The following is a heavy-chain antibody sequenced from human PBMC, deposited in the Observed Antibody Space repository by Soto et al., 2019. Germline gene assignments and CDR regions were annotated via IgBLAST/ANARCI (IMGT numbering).Heavy chain of an antibody. CDR1: GYSVVRCG. CDR2: ISGSSGET. CDR3: ARDFFSSSSSHYFDI. D-gene: IGHD6-6*01. V-gene: IGHV1-18*01. Sequence: GATAQATFEACGYSVVRCGFSWVRQAPGEGLEWMGWISGSSGETRYAQKLQCRVTMTTDTSTSTAYMELRSLNSDDTAVYYCARDFFSSSSSHYFDIWGQGTLVTVS. J-gene: IGHJ4*02.